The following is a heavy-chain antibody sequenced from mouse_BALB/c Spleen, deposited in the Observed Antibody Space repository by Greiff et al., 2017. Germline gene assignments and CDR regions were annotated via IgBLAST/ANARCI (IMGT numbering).Heavy chain of an antibody. CDR2: LWSGGST. D-gene: IGHD2-3*01. Sequence: QVQLQQSGPGLVQPSQSLSITCTVSGFSLTSYGVHWVRQSPGKGLEWLGVLWSGGSTDYNAAFISRLSISKDNSKSQVFFKMNSLQADDTAIYYSARNGNDGYYEGFDYWGQGTTLTVSS. CDR3: ARNGNDGYYEGFDY. J-gene: IGHJ2*01. V-gene: IGHV2-4-1*01. CDR1: GFSLTSYG.